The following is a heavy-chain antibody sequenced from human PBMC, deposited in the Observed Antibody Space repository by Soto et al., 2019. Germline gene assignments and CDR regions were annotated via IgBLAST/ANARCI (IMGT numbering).Heavy chain of an antibody. D-gene: IGHD5-12*01. Sequence: QVQLVESGRGVVQPGRSLRLSCAASGFTFSSYGMHWVRQAPGKGLEWVAVIWYDGSNKYYADSVKGRFTISRDNSKNTLYLQMNSLRAEDTAVYYCAREGDSGAFDIWGQGTMVTVSS. CDR3: AREGDSGAFDI. CDR2: IWYDGSNK. V-gene: IGHV3-33*01. J-gene: IGHJ3*02. CDR1: GFTFSSYG.